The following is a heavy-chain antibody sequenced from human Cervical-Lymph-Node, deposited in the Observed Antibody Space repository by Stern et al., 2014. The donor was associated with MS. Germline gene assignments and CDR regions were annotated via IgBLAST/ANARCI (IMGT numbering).Heavy chain of an antibody. CDR2: ITPLFGTT. J-gene: IGHJ4*02. D-gene: IGHD6-13*01. V-gene: IGHV1-69*01. CDR3: VRDQGGIAAS. CDR1: GGTFSSIE. Sequence: VQLVESGAEVKKPGPSMKVSCKASGGTFSSIEISWVRQAPGQGLAWLGGITPLFGTTNYAPKVQGRVTIVADESTNTVNMELSSLRSEDTAVYYCVRDQGGIAASWGQGTLVTVSS.